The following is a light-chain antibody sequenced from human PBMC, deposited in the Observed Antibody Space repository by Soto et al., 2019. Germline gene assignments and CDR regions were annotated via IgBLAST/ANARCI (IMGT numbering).Light chain of an antibody. Sequence: QSVLIQPPSVSGSPGQSVTISCTGTSSDVGSYNLVSWYQQHPGKAPKLMIYEGSKRPSGVSNRFSGSKSGNTASLTISGLQAEDEADYYCCSYAGSSYVFGTGTKVTVL. CDR3: CSYAGSSYV. V-gene: IGLV2-23*01. J-gene: IGLJ1*01. CDR2: EGS. CDR1: SSDVGSYNL.